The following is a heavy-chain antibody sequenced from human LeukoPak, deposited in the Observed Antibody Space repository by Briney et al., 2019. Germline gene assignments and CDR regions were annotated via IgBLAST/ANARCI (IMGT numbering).Heavy chain of an antibody. CDR2: TYYSGST. J-gene: IGHJ6*04. Sequence: SETLSLTCTVSGGSISNYYWSWIRQAPGKGLEWIGYTYYSGSTNYNPSLKSRVTISVDTSKNQFSLKLSSVTAEDTAVFYCARLSGGYSLFNGLDVWGKGTTVTVSS. CDR1: GGSISNYY. CDR3: ARLSGGYSLFNGLDV. D-gene: IGHD5-18*01. V-gene: IGHV4-59*01.